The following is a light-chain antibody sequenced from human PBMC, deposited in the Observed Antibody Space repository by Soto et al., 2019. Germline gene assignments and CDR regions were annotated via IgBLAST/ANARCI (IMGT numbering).Light chain of an antibody. CDR1: ISDVGGYNY. J-gene: IGLJ1*01. CDR2: DVS. V-gene: IGLV2-14*01. Sequence: QSALTQPASVSGSPGQSITIACTGTISDVGGYNYVSWYQQHPGNAPKLMIYDVSNRPSGVSNSFSGSKSGNTASLTISGLQAEDEADYYCSSYTSSSTLDVFGTGTKLTVL. CDR3: SSYTSSSTLDV.